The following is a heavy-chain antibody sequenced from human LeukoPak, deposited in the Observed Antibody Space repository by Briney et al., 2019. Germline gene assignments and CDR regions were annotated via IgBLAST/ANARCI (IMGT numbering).Heavy chain of an antibody. V-gene: IGHV3-53*01. Sequence: GGSLRLSCAASGFTFSNAWMSWVRQAPGKGLEWVSVIYSGGSTYYADSVQGRFTISRDISKDTVYLQMNSLRAEDTAVYYCARDSETETGWYYYGMDVWGQGTTVTVSS. J-gene: IGHJ6*02. CDR1: GFTFSNAW. D-gene: IGHD1-14*01. CDR2: IYSGGST. CDR3: ARDSETETGWYYYGMDV.